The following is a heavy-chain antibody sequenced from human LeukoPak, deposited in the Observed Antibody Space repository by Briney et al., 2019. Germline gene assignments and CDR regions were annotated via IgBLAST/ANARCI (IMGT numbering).Heavy chain of an antibody. CDR3: AKDLGEMTTVNYFDY. V-gene: IGHV3-23*01. J-gene: IGHJ4*02. Sequence: PGGSLRLSCAASGFTFSSYWMSWVRQAPGKGLEWVSAISGSGGSTYYADSVKGRFTISRDNSKNTLYLQMNSLRAEDTAVYYCAKDLGEMTTVNYFDYWGQGTLVTVSS. D-gene: IGHD4-17*01. CDR1: GFTFSSYW. CDR2: ISGSGGST.